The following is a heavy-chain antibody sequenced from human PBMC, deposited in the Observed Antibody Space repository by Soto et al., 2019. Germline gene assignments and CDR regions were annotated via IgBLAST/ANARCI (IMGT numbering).Heavy chain of an antibody. CDR1: GYTFTSYY. D-gene: IGHD1-7*01. CDR2: TNPSGGST. V-gene: IGHV1-46*01. Sequence: ASVKVSCKASGYTFTSYYMHWVRQAPGQGLEWMGITNPSGGSTSYAQKFQGRVTMTRDTSTSTVYMELSGLRSEDTAVYYCAREVRTGTTPFYGMDVWGQGTTVTVSS. CDR3: AREVRTGTTPFYGMDV. J-gene: IGHJ6*02.